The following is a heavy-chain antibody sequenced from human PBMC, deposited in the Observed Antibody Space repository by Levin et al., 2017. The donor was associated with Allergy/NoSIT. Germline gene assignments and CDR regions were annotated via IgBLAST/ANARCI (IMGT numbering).Heavy chain of an antibody. Sequence: GGSLRLSCKAAGYIFTSYDMNWVRQAPGQGLEWMGWMNPHSGNTGYPPRFQGRVTMTRDISISTAYMELSSLTSEDTAMYYCARMNMVKGVNGYSYFGMDVWGQGTTVTVSS. CDR3: ARMNMVKGVNGYSYFGMDV. V-gene: IGHV1-8*01. CDR2: MNPHSGNT. D-gene: IGHD3-10*01. CDR1: GYIFTSYD. J-gene: IGHJ6*02.